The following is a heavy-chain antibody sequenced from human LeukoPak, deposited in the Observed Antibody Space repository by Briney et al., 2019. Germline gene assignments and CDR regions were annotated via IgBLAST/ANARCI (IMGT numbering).Heavy chain of an antibody. Sequence: SVKVSCKASGGTFSSYAISWVRQAPGQGLKWMGGIIPIFGTANYAQKFQGRVTITADESTSTAYMELSSLRSEDTAMYYCARVVTEYSSSGVDYWGQGTLVTVSS. D-gene: IGHD6-6*01. CDR1: GGTFSSYA. CDR2: IIPIFGTA. CDR3: ARVVTEYSSSGVDY. V-gene: IGHV1-69*13. J-gene: IGHJ4*02.